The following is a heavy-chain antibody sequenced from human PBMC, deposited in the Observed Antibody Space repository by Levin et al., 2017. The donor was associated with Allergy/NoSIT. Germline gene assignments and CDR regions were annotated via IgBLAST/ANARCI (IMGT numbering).Heavy chain of an antibody. J-gene: IGHJ4*02. V-gene: IGHV3-11*01. Sequence: LSLTCAASGFTFSDYYMSWIRQAPGKGLQWVSYISSSGTTIQYADSVKGRFTISRDNAKNSLYLQMNSLRAEDTAVYYCVREARYRYSDCWGQGTLVTVSS. CDR3: VREARYRYSDC. CDR1: GFTFSDYY. CDR2: ISSSGTTI. D-gene: IGHD3-16*02.